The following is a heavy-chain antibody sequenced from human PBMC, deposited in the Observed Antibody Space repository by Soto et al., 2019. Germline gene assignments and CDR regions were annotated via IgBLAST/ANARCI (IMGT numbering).Heavy chain of an antibody. CDR2: IYYSGST. CDR1: CGSIISYY. CDR3: ARGGIQWLNWFDP. J-gene: IGHJ5*02. V-gene: IGHV4-59*01. Sequence: KPSETLSLTCTFSCGSIISYYWSWIRQPPGKGLEWIGYIYYSGSTNYNPSLKSRVTISVDTSKNQFSLKLSSVTAADTAVYYCARGGIQWLNWFDPWGQGTLVTVSS. D-gene: IGHD6-19*01.